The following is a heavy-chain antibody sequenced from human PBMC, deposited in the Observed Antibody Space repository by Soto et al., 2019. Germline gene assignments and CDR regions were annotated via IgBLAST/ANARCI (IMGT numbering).Heavy chain of an antibody. Sequence: PSETLSLTCAVYGGSFSGYYWNWIRQPPGKGLEWIGEINHSGSTNYNPSLKSRVTISVDTSKNQFSLKLSSVTAADTAVYYCARLQLPPYYYYYMDVWGKGTTVTVSS. CDR3: ARLQLPPYYYYYMDV. D-gene: IGHD1-1*01. CDR1: GGSFSGYY. J-gene: IGHJ6*03. CDR2: INHSGST. V-gene: IGHV4-34*01.